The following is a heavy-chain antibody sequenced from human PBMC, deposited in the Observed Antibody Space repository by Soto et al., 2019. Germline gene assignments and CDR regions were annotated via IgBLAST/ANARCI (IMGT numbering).Heavy chain of an antibody. Sequence: EVQLVESGGGLVQPGGSLRLSCLASGFTFSDYYMDWVRQAPGKGLEWVGRIRNKQNSRTTEYAASVRGRFTISRDDSESSLYLPMNRLQIEDTAVYYCTRTKGGKGEFDFRGQGTLVTVSS. CDR2: IRNKQNSRTT. D-gene: IGHD2-8*01. CDR1: GFTFSDYY. J-gene: IGHJ4*02. CDR3: TRTKGGKGEFDF. V-gene: IGHV3-72*01.